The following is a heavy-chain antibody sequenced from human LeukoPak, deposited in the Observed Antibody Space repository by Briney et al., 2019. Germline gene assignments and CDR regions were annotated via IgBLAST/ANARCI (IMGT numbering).Heavy chain of an antibody. J-gene: IGHJ4*02. CDR1: GGSISSHC. Sequence: PSETLSLTCSVSGGSISSHCWGWIRRPPGKGLEWLGCIKYSGSTHYNPSLESRVTISVDTSKNQFSLKLSSVTAADTAVYYCARVRGLGVISPYFDYWGQEILVTVSS. CDR3: ARVRGLGVISPYFDY. D-gene: IGHD3-16*02. CDR2: IKYSGST. V-gene: IGHV4-59*08.